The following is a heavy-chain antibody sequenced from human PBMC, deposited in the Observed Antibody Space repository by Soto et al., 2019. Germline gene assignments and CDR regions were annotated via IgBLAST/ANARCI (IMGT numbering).Heavy chain of an antibody. Sequence: SVKVPCTASGGTFSSHAISRVRQAPGQGLEWMGGIIPIFCTAKYAQKFQGRVTITADESTSTAYMELSGLRSEVTAVYYCARDSSLTGTTDYWGQGTLVNVSS. D-gene: IGHD1-7*01. V-gene: IGHV1-69*13. CDR1: GGTFSSHA. CDR2: IIPIFCTA. CDR3: ARDSSLTGTTDY. J-gene: IGHJ4*02.